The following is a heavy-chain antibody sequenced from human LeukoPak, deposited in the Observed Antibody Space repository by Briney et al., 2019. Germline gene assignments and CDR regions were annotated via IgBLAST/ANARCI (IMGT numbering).Heavy chain of an antibody. D-gene: IGHD6-25*01. CDR3: AREATSSSGWYIDY. Sequence: GGSLRLSCAVSGFSVTNNYMSWVRQAPGKGLEWVSVFYVGGATYYADSVKGRFTISRDNSENTLYLQMKSLRAEDTAVYYCAREATSSSGWYIDYWGQGTLVTVSS. V-gene: IGHV3-53*01. J-gene: IGHJ4*02. CDR1: GFSVTNNY. CDR2: FYVGGAT.